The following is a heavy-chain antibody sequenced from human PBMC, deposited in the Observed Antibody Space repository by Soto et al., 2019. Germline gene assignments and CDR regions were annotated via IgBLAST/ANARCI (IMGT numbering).Heavy chain of an antibody. V-gene: IGHV1-69*14. CDR2: IIPIVPTP. CDR1: GGTFGNSA. CDR3: ARDKDRYQLGGNCYCGIDV. Sequence: QFQLLQSGAEVKKPGSSVTVSFKASGGTFGNSAISWVRQAPGQGLEWMGGIIPIVPTPHSAQKFQGRVTITADNSTTTAYMEFTSLRSEDTAVYYCARDKDRYQLGGNCYCGIDVWGQGTTVTVSS. J-gene: IGHJ6*02. D-gene: IGHD2-2*01.